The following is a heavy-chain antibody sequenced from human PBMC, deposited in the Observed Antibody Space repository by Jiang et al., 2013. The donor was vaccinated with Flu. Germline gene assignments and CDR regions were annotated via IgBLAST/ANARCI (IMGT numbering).Heavy chain of an antibody. D-gene: IGHD4/OR15-4a*01. CDR1: GYTFTTHD. CDR3: ARRPLIGAFDY. V-gene: IGHV1-3*01. J-gene: IGHJ4*02. Sequence: QSGAEVKKPGASVKVSCEASGYTFTTHDIHWVRQAPGQRLEWMGWLNSANGSPKYSQEFQGRVTITWDTSANAVYMELSSLRFEDSAIYYCARRPLIGAFDYVGPGNPGSPS. CDR2: LNSANGSP.